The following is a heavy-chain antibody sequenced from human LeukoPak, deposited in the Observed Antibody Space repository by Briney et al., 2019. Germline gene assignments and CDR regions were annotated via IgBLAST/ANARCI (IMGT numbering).Heavy chain of an antibody. Sequence: GASVKVSCKASGYTFTGYYMHWVRQAPGQGLEWMGWMNPNSGGTNYAQKFQGRVTMTRDTSISTAYMELSSLRSEDTAVYYCATGENVLLWFGELWSWGQGTLVTVSS. CDR3: ATGENVLLWFGELWS. J-gene: IGHJ5*02. CDR1: GYTFTGYY. CDR2: MNPNSGGT. V-gene: IGHV1-2*02. D-gene: IGHD3-10*01.